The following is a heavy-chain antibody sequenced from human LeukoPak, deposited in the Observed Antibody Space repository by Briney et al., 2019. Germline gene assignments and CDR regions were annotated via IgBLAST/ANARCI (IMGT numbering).Heavy chain of an antibody. J-gene: IGHJ4*02. Sequence: GGSLRLSCAASEFTFSSYSMNWVRQASGKGLEWVANIKPDGSEKRYADSVKGRFTISRDNAENSLYLQMNSLRAEDTAVYYCARVVGTDEGADYWGQGTLVTVSS. CDR1: EFTFSSYS. CDR3: ARVVGTDEGADY. D-gene: IGHD1-7*01. V-gene: IGHV3-7*04. CDR2: IKPDGSEK.